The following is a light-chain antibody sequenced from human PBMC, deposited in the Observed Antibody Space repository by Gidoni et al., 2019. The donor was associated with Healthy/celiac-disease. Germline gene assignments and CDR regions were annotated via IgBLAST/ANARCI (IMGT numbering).Light chain of an antibody. Sequence: EIVMTQSPATLSVSPGERATLTCRASQSVSSNLAWYQQKPGQAPRLLIYGASTRATGIPARFSGSGSGTDFTLTISSLQSEDFAVYYCQQYNNPWVTFGPGTKVDIK. CDR3: QQYNNPWVT. J-gene: IGKJ3*01. CDR2: GAS. V-gene: IGKV3D-15*01. CDR1: QSVSSN.